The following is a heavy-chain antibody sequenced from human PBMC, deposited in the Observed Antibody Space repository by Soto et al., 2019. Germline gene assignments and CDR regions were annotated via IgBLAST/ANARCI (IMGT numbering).Heavy chain of an antibody. CDR1: GFPSSSYD. V-gene: IGHV3-13*01. Sequence: GGSLSLSCEASGFPSSSYDMHWVRQATGKGLEWVSAIGTAGDTYYPGSVKGRFTISRENAKNSLYLQMNSLRAEDTAVYYCARSHYYGMDVWGQGTTVTVSS. J-gene: IGHJ6*02. CDR2: IGTAGDT. CDR3: ARSHYYGMDV.